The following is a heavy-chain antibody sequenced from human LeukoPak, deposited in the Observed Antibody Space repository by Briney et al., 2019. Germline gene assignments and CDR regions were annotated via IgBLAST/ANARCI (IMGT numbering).Heavy chain of an antibody. CDR3: ARGPQRITTFGVAGCEMPIY. Sequence: TLSLSCAASGFTFSSYEMNWVRQAPGKGLEWVSYISCCCTTRYYADSMKGRFAISRDNAKKSLYVQMNSLKAEDTAVYYCARGPQRITTFGVAGCEMPIYWGQGTLVTVSA. V-gene: IGHV3-48*03. J-gene: IGHJ4*02. CDR1: GFTFSSYE. CDR2: ISCCCTTR. D-gene: IGHD3-3*01.